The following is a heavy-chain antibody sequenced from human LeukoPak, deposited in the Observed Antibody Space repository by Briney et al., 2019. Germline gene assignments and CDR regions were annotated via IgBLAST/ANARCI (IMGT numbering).Heavy chain of an antibody. V-gene: IGHV4-59*12. Sequence: SETLSLTCTVSGGSISSYYWSWIRQPTGKGLEWIGYIYYSGSTNYNPSLKSRVTISVGTSKNQFSLKLSSVTAADTAVYYCARDSQTTVLTALSLWGQGTLVTVSS. CDR3: ARDSQTTVLTALSL. J-gene: IGHJ4*02. D-gene: IGHD4-23*01. CDR2: IYYSGST. CDR1: GGSISSYY.